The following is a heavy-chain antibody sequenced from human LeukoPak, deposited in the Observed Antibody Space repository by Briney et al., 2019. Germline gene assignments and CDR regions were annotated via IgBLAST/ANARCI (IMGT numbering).Heavy chain of an antibody. CDR1: GGSISSGSYY. J-gene: IGHJ5*02. D-gene: IGHD1-26*01. CDR2: IYTSGGT. Sequence: SQTLSLTCTVSGGSISSGSYYWSWIRQPAGKGLEWIGRIYTSGGTNYNPSLKSRVTISVDTSTNQFSLKLSSVTAADTAVYYCARDRRNMGATGGPFNWFDPWGQGTLVTVSS. CDR3: ARDRRNMGATGGPFNWFDP. V-gene: IGHV4-61*02.